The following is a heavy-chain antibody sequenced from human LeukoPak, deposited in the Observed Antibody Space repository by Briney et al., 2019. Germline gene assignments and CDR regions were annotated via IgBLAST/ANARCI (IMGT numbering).Heavy chain of an antibody. CDR2: ISSSSSYI. Sequence: PGGSLRLSCAASGFTFSSYSMNWVRQAPGKGLEWVSSISSSSSYIYYADSVKGRFTISRDNSKNTLYLQMNSLRAEDTAVYYCAKAGGGSXGXXKRXXXXYWGXGXLXTVSS. CDR1: GFTFSSYS. V-gene: IGHV3-21*01. D-gene: IGHD5-18*01. CDR3: AKAGGGSXGXXKRXXXXY. J-gene: IGHJ4*02.